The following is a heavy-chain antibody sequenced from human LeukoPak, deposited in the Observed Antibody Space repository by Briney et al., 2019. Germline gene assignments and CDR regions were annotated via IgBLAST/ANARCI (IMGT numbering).Heavy chain of an antibody. J-gene: IGHJ4*02. CDR1: GFTFSSYV. Sequence: HPGGSLRLSCAASGFTFSSYVMSWVRQAPGKGLEWVSSFSGSGGSTYYADSVKGRFTISRDNSKNTLYLEMNSLRAEDTAVYYCAKLSSGGDWGYFDYWGQGTLVTVSS. CDR2: FSGSGGST. CDR3: AKLSSGGDWGYFDY. V-gene: IGHV3-23*01. D-gene: IGHD2-21*02.